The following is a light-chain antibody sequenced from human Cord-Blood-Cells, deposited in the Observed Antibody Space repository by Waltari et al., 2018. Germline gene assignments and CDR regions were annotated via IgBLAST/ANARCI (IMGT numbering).Light chain of an antibody. J-gene: IGKJ2*03. CDR3: QQSNSTPYS. CDR2: AAS. CDR1: QGISSY. Sequence: DIQMTQPPSSLSSSVGDRLPITCRASQGISSYLNWYQQKPGKAPKLLIYAASSLQSGVPARFSGSGSGTDFTLTISSVEPEDFATYYCQQSNSTPYSFGQGTKLEIK. V-gene: IGKV1-39*01.